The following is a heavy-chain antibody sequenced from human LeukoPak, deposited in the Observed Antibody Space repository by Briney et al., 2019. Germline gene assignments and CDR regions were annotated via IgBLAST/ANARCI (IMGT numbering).Heavy chain of an antibody. CDR2: ISSSGSTI. J-gene: IGHJ4*02. V-gene: IGHV3-48*04. Sequence: GGSLRLSCAASGFTFNTYGMSWVRQAPGKGLEWVSYISSSGSTIYYADSVKGRFTISRDNAKNSLYLLMNSLRAEDTAVYYCAREGGSRVVIYFDYWGQGTLVTVSS. CDR1: GFTFNTYG. D-gene: IGHD1-26*01. CDR3: AREGGSRVVIYFDY.